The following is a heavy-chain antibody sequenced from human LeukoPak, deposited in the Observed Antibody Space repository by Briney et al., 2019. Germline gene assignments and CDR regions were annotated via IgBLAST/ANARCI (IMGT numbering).Heavy chain of an antibody. CDR2: RCDDGRD. Sequence: PSEILSLTCTVSGVSISTSCWSWIRQSPGRGLEWVGYRCDDGRDLYDPSLRSRVSRVTISVDASEKQFSLSLRSVTAADTAMYYCARTTRVTPDGRAEYFEDWGQGTLVIVSS. D-gene: IGHD4-11*01. CDR1: GVSISTSC. CDR3: ARTTRVTPDGRAEYFED. V-gene: IGHV4-59*03. J-gene: IGHJ1*01.